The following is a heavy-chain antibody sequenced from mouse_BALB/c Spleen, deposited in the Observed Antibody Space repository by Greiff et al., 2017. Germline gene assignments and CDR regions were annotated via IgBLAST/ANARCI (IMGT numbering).Heavy chain of an antibody. J-gene: IGHJ4*01. CDR2: IWTGGGT. CDR1: GFSLTSYD. V-gene: IGHV2-9-2*01. Sequence: VHLVESGPGLVAPSQSLSITCTVSGFSLTSYDISWIRQPPGKGLEWLGVIWTGGGTNYNSAFMSRLSISKDNSKSQVFLKMNSLQTDDTAIYYCVRRGYGNYAAMDYWGQGTSVTVSS. CDR3: VRRGYGNYAAMDY. D-gene: IGHD2-10*02.